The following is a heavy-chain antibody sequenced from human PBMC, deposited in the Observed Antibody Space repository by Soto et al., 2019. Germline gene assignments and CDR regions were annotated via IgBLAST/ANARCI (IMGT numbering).Heavy chain of an antibody. CDR3: ARIFVSSRAAGGWLDP. Sequence: SGPTLVNPTQTLTLTCTFSGFSLSTSGMCVSWIRQPPGKALEWLALIDWDDDKYYSTSLKTRLTISKDTSKNQVVLTMTNMDPVDTATYYCARIFVSSRAAGGWLDPWGQGTMVTVYS. J-gene: IGHJ5*02. V-gene: IGHV2-70*01. CDR1: GFSLSTSGMC. D-gene: IGHD1-26*01. CDR2: IDWDDDK.